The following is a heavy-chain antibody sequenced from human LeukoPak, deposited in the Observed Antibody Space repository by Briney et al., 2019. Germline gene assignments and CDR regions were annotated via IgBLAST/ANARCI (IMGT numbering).Heavy chain of an antibody. V-gene: IGHV3-33*01. CDR2: IFYDGSNK. CDR1: GFTFSNYG. CDR3: ARDQALYFSYGDY. J-gene: IGHJ4*02. Sequence: GRSLRLSCAASGFTFSNYGMHWVRQAPGKGLEWLAAIFYDGSNKYYADTLKGRFTISRDNSKNTLYLQGNSLTAEDTAVYYCARDQALYFSYGDYWGQGTLVTVSS. D-gene: IGHD2/OR15-2a*01.